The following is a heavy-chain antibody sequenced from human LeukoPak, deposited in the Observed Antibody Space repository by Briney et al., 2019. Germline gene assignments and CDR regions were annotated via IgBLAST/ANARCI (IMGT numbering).Heavy chain of an antibody. CDR2: IYHSGGT. V-gene: IGHV4-4*02. CDR3: ARHTSDGYGPAPYGFDI. D-gene: IGHD2-2*03. CDR1: GGPISGTNW. Sequence: SETLSLTCAVSGGPISGTNWWRWVRQPPGKGLEWIGEIYHSGGTKYNPSLKSRVTISVDTSKNQFSLKLSSVTAADTAVYYCARHTSDGYGPAPYGFDIWGQGTMVTVSS. J-gene: IGHJ3*02.